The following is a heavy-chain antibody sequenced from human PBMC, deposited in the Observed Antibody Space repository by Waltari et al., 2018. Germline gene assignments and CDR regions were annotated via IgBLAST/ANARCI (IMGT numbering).Heavy chain of an antibody. CDR1: VYTFTSYG. CDR2: ISAYNGNT. Sequence: QVQLVQSGAEVQKPGASVKVSCKASVYTFTSYGIRLVRQAPGQGLEWMGWISAYNGNTNYAQKRQGRVTMTTDTSTSTAYMELRSLRSDDTAVYYCARAVHSSSLVDYWGQGTLVTVSS. V-gene: IGHV1-18*01. J-gene: IGHJ4*02. CDR3: ARAVHSSSLVDY. D-gene: IGHD6-6*01.